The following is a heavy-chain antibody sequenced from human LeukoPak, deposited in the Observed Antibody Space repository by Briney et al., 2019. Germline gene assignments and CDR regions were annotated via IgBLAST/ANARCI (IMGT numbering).Heavy chain of an antibody. CDR3: AKAMITFGENWFDP. CDR1: GFTFNSYS. CDR2: ISSSSGYI. Sequence: GGSLRLSCAASGFTFNSYSMNWVRQTPGKGLEWVSSISSSSGYINYADSVKGRFTISRDNSKNTLYLQMNSLRAEDTAVYYCAKAMITFGENWFDPWGQGTLVTVSS. V-gene: IGHV3-21*04. J-gene: IGHJ5*02. D-gene: IGHD3-16*01.